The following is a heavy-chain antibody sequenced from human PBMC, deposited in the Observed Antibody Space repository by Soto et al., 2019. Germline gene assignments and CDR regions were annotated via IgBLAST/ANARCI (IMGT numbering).Heavy chain of an antibody. J-gene: IGHJ6*02. Sequence: GGSLRLSCAASGFAFSSYGMHWVRQAPGKGLEWVAVISYDGSNKYYADSVKGRFTISRDNSKNTLYLQMNSLRAEDTAVYYCAKGGDYDFWSGYYTSPSYYYYGMDVWGQGTTVTVSS. CDR1: GFAFSSYG. D-gene: IGHD3-3*01. CDR3: AKGGDYDFWSGYYTSPSYYYYGMDV. CDR2: ISYDGSNK. V-gene: IGHV3-30*18.